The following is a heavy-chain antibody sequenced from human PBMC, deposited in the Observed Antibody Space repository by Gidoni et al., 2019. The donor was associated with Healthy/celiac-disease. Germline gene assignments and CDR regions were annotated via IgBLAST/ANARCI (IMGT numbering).Heavy chain of an antibody. J-gene: IGHJ3*02. Sequence: QVQLQESGPGLVKPSQTLSLTCTVSGGSISSGGYYWRWIRQHPGKGLEWIGYIYYSGSNYYNPSIKSRVTISVETSKNQFSLKLSSVTAADTAVYYCARERGDSSGYYGWPGGGGAFDIWGQGTMVTVSS. V-gene: IGHV4-31*03. CDR1: GGSISSGGYY. CDR3: ARERGDSSGYYGWPGGGGAFDI. CDR2: IYYSGSN. D-gene: IGHD3-22*01.